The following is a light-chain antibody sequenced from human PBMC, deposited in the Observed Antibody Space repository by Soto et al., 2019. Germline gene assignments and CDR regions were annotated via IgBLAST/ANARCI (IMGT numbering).Light chain of an antibody. CDR3: QQHYSYPRT. V-gene: IGKV1-8*01. CDR1: QGISSY. Sequence: AMRMTQSPSSLSASTGDRVTITCRASQGISSYLAWYQQKPGKAPKLLIYAASTLQSGVPSRFSGSGSGTDFTLTISCLQSEDFATYYCQQHYSYPRTFGQGTKAEIK. CDR2: AAS. J-gene: IGKJ1*01.